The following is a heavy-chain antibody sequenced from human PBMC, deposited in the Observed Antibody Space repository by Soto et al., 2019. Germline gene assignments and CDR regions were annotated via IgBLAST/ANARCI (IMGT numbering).Heavy chain of an antibody. J-gene: IGHJ2*01. CDR2: VSYDGTNQ. CDR3: ARDGATRTWSPWYFDR. V-gene: IGHV3-30-3*01. CDR1: GFTFSNYA. D-gene: IGHD3-3*01. Sequence: QVQLVESGGGVVQPGRSLRLSCAASGFTFSNYAMHWVRQTPGKGLEWVAIVSYDGTNQYYADSVKGRFTISRDNSENTLYLQMNSLRAEDTALYYCARDGATRTWSPWYFDRWGRGTLVTVSS.